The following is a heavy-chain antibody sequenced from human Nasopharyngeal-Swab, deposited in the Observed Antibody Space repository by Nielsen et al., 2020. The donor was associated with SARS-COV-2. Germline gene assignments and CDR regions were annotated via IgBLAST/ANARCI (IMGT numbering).Heavy chain of an antibody. CDR2: IYYSGST. V-gene: IGHV4-39*01. Sequence: SETLSLTCTVSGGSISSNSYYWGWIRQPPGKGLEWIGSIYYSGSTYYNPSLKSRVTISVDTSKNQFSLKLSSVTATDTAVYYCARGGYSGYEYYFDYWGQGTLVTVSS. D-gene: IGHD5-12*01. CDR1: GGSISSNSYY. J-gene: IGHJ4*02. CDR3: ARGGYSGYEYYFDY.